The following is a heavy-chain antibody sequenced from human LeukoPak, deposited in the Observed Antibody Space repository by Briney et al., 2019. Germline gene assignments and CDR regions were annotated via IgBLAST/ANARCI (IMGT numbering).Heavy chain of an antibody. J-gene: IGHJ5*02. CDR2: FDPEDGET. CDR3: ATVNYDSSGYYDLSPRRNWFDP. Sequence: ASVKVSCKVSGYTLTELSMHWVRQAPGKGLEWMGGFDPEDGETIYAQKFQGRVTMTEDTSTDTAYMGLSSLRSEDTAVYYCATVNYDSSGYYDLSPRRNWFDPWGQGTLVTVSS. D-gene: IGHD3-22*01. CDR1: GYTLTELS. V-gene: IGHV1-24*01.